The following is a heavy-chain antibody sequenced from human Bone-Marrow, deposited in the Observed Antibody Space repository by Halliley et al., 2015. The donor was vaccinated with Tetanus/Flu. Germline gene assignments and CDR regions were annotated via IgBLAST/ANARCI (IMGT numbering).Heavy chain of an antibody. J-gene: IGHJ5*02. Sequence: VQLVQSGGGLIQPGGSLRLSCVASGFTLSSYTMSWVRQAPGKGLEWVSTIRASGDSTYYADSVKGRFTISRDNSKNTLYLQMNSLRADDTAVYYCAKGPDAPLDPWGQGTLVTVSS. V-gene: IGHV3-23*04. CDR3: AKGPDAPLDP. CDR1: GFTLSSYT. CDR2: IRASGDST.